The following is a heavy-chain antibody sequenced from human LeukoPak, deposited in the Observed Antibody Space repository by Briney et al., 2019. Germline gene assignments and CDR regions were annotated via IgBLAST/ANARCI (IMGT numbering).Heavy chain of an antibody. CDR3: ARDIVVVPAAHNNNWFDP. V-gene: IGHV1-69*13. D-gene: IGHD2-2*01. Sequence: ASVKVSCKASGYTFTGYYMHWVRQAPGQGLEWMGGIIPIFGTANYAQKFQGRVTITADESTSTAYMELSSLRSEDTAVYYCARDIVVVPAAHNNNWFDPWGQGTLVTVSS. J-gene: IGHJ5*02. CDR1: GYTFTGYY. CDR2: IIPIFGTA.